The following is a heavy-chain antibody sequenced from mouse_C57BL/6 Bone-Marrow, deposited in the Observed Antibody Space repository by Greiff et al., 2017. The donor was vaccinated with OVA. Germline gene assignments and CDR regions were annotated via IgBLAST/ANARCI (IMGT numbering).Heavy chain of an antibody. CDR2: IRLRSDNYAT. J-gene: IGHJ2*01. Sequence: EVKVVESGGGLVQPGGSMKLSCVASGFTFSNYWMNWVRQSPEKGLEWVAQIRLRSDNYATHYAESVKGRFTISRDDSKSSVYLQMNNLRAEDTGIYYCTAPYYYGSSLFDYWGQGTTLTVSS. D-gene: IGHD1-1*01. CDR1: GFTFSNYW. CDR3: TAPYYYGSSLFDY. V-gene: IGHV6-3*01.